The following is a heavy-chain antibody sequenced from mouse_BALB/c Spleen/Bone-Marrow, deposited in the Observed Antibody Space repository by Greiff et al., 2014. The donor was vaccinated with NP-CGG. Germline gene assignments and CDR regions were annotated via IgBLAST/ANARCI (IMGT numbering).Heavy chain of an antibody. J-gene: IGHJ3*01. CDR1: GFNIKDYY. D-gene: IGHD2-4*01. CDR2: IDPENGNT. V-gene: IGHV14-1*02. CDR3: ALYDYDRFAY. Sequence: VQLQQSGAELVRPGALVKLSCKASGFNIKDYYMHWVKQRPEQGLEWIGWIDPENGNTIYDPKFQGKASITADTSSNTAYLQLGSLTSEDTAVYYCALYDYDRFAYWGQGTLVTVSA.